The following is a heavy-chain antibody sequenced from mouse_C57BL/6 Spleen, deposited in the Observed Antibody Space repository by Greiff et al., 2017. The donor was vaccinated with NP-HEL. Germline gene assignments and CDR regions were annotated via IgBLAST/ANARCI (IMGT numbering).Heavy chain of an antibody. V-gene: IGHV1-69*01. CDR3: ARTLYYYGSRAMDY. CDR2: IDPSDSYT. Sequence: QVQLQQSGAELVRPGASVKLSCKASGYTFTSYWMHWVKQRPGQGLEWIGEIDPSDSYTNYNQKFKGKSTLTVDKSSSTAYMQLSSLTSEDSAVYYCARTLYYYGSRAMDYWGQGTSVTVSS. J-gene: IGHJ4*01. CDR1: GYTFTSYW. D-gene: IGHD1-1*01.